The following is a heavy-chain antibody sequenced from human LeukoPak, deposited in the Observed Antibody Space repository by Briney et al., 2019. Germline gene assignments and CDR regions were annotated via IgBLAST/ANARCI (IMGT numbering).Heavy chain of an antibody. CDR1: GYTFTSYY. D-gene: IGHD1-26*01. V-gene: IGHV1-46*01. J-gene: IGHJ6*03. Sequence: GASVKVSCKASGYTFTSYYMHWVRQAPGQGLEWTGIINPSGGSTSYAQKFQGRVTMTRDTSTSTVYMELSSLRAEDTAVYYCARAAVGATASIYYYYMDVWGKGTTVTVSS. CDR2: INPSGGST. CDR3: ARAAVGATASIYYYYMDV.